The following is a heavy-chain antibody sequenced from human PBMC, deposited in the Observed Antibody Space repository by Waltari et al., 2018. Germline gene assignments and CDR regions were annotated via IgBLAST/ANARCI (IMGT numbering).Heavy chain of an antibody. CDR1: GYTFTDYS. V-gene: IGHV1-46*01. CDR3: ARAGTTLIWGVAE. Sequence: QVQLVQSGAEVKRPGASVKVSCKASGYTFTDYSMHWVRQAPGQGLEWMGIIHPSGGGTTYTQKCQDRVTMTRDTSTNTVYMELSSLRSEDTAVYYCARAGTTLIWGVAEWGQGTLVTVSS. D-gene: IGHD3-10*01. J-gene: IGHJ4*02. CDR2: IHPSGGGT.